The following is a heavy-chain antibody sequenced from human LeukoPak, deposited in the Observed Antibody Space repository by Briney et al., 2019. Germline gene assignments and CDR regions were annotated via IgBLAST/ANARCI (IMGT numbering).Heavy chain of an antibody. J-gene: IGHJ6*03. Sequence: SVKVSCKASGGTFSSYDISWVRQAPGQGLEWMGGIIPIFGTANYAQKFQGRVTITADKSTSTAYMELSSLRSEDTAVYYCARTLVDSVGFNYYYYYMDVWGKGTTVTVSS. CDR2: IIPIFGTA. CDR1: GGTFSSYD. D-gene: IGHD5-12*01. V-gene: IGHV1-69*06. CDR3: ARTLVDSVGFNYYYYYMDV.